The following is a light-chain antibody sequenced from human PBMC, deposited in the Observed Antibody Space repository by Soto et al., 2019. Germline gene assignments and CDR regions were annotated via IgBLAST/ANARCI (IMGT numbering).Light chain of an antibody. CDR1: QSISSF. CDR2: DTS. J-gene: IGKJ5*01. Sequence: EVVLTQSPATLSLSPGERATLSCRASQSISSFLAWYQQKPGQVPRLLIYDTSNRATGIPARFSGSGSGTDFTLSISSLAPEDFAVYYWQHRSNWPPAFGQGTRLEIK. V-gene: IGKV3-11*01. CDR3: QHRSNWPPA.